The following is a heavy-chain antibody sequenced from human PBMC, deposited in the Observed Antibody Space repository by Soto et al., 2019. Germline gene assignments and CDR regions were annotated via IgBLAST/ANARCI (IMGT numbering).Heavy chain of an antibody. D-gene: IGHD3-10*01. CDR3: ARVKSGSFDWFDP. J-gene: IGHJ5*02. Sequence: GGSLRLSCAASGFTFSDYWMHWVRQGPGKGLIWVSRINTYGSRTTYADAVKGRFAISRDNAKNTMYLEMNSLRAEDTAVYYCARVKSGSFDWFDPWGQGTLVTVSS. CDR1: GFTFSDYW. V-gene: IGHV3-74*01. CDR2: INTYGSRT.